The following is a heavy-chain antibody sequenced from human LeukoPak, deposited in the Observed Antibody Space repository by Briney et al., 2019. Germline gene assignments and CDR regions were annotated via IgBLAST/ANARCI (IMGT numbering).Heavy chain of an antibody. CDR1: GFSISSYT. CDR3: AGGDYGRFDY. D-gene: IGHD4-17*01. CDR2: FSYDGSKK. V-gene: IGHV3-30*04. Sequence: GRSPRLSCAVSGFSISSYTMHWVRQAPGKGLEWVAAFSYDGSKKDYADSVKGRFTISRDSSKNTLYLQMNSLRAEDTAVYSCAGGDYGRFDYWGQGTLVTVSS. J-gene: IGHJ4*02.